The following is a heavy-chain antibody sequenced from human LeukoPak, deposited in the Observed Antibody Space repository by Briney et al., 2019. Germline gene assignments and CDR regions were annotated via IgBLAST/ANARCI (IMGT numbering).Heavy chain of an antibody. V-gene: IGHV4-34*01. D-gene: IGHD5-18*01. CDR2: INHGGFT. Sequence: PSETLSLTCAVYGGSFSTYYWSWIRQPPGKGLEWIGEINHGGFTNYNPSLKSRVTISVDTSKNQFSLRLSSSTAADTAVYFCARGGGYSYYDYWGQGTLVTVSS. J-gene: IGHJ4*02. CDR3: ARGGGYSYYDY. CDR1: GGSFSTYY.